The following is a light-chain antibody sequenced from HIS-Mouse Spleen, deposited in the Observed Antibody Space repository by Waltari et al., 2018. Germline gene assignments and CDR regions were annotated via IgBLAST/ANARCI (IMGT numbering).Light chain of an antibody. CDR2: WAS. J-gene: IGKJ2*01. CDR1: QSVLYSSNNKNY. V-gene: IGKV4-1*01. CDR3: QQYYSTPYT. Sequence: DILMTQSPDSLAVFLGERATINCNSSQSVLYSSNNKNYLAWYQQKPGQPPKLLIYWASTRESGVPDRFSGSGSGTDFTLTISSLQAEDVAVYYCQQYYSTPYTFGQGTKLEIK.